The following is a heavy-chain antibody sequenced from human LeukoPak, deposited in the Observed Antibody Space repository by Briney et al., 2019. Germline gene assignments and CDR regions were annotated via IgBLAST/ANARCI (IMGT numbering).Heavy chain of an antibody. CDR3: ASDGTMVRGVLVY. CDR1: VFTVSSNY. D-gene: IGHD3-10*01. J-gene: IGHJ4*02. Sequence: PGGSLRLSCAASVFTVSSNYISWVRQAPGKGLGWVSVIYSCGSTYYADSVKGRFTISRHNSNNTLYLQMNSLRAEDTAVYYCASDGTMVRGVLVYWGQGTLVTVSS. CDR2: IYSCGST. V-gene: IGHV3-53*04.